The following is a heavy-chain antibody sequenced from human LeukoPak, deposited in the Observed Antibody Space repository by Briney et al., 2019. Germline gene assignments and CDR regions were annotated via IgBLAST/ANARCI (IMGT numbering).Heavy chain of an antibody. V-gene: IGHV4-4*07. J-gene: IGHJ3*02. CDR2: IYTSGST. Sequence: PSETLSLTCTVSGGSISSYYWSWIRQPAGKGLEWIGRIYTSGSTNYNPSLKSRVTMSVDTSKNQFSLKLSSVTAADTAVYYCAREGCSGGSCYSIRRYAFDIWGQGTMVTVSS. CDR1: GGSISSYY. D-gene: IGHD2-15*01. CDR3: AREGCSGGSCYSIRRYAFDI.